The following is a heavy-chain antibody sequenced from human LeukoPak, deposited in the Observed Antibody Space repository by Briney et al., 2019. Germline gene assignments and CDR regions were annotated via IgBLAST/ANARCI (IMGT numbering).Heavy chain of an antibody. CDR2: ISWNGGTI. V-gene: IGHV3-9*01. J-gene: IGHJ4*02. Sequence: GRSLRLSCAASGFNFDDYVMHWVRQVPGKGLEWVSGISWNGGTIGYADSVKGRFTISRGNAKNSLFLQMNSLRAEDTALYYCAKDSRVYGSGTYYPLGYRGQGTLVTVSS. CDR1: GFNFDDYV. CDR3: AKDSRVYGSGTYYPLGY. D-gene: IGHD3-10*01.